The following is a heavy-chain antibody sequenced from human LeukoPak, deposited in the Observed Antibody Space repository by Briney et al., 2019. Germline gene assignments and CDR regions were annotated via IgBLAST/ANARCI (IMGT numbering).Heavy chain of an antibody. J-gene: IGHJ3*02. CDR1: GGSISSYY. Sequence: SETLSLTCTVSGGSISSYYWSWIRQPPGKGLEWIGYIYYSGSTNYNPSLKSRVTISVDTSKNQFSLKLSSVTAADTAVYYCARRLGYCSGGSCEPEDAFDIWGQGTMVTVSS. CDR3: ARRLGYCSGGSCEPEDAFDI. D-gene: IGHD2-15*01. V-gene: IGHV4-59*08. CDR2: IYYSGST.